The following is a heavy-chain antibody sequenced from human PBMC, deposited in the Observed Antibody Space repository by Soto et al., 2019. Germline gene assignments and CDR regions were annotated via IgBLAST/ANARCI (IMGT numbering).Heavy chain of an antibody. CDR1: GGTFSSYA. Sequence: QVQLVQSGAEVKKPGSSVKVSCKASGGTFSSYAISWVRQAPGQGLEWMGGIIPIFGTANYAQKFQGRVTITADKSTSTAYMELSSLRSEDTAVYYCARACSGGSCYQYYYGMDVWGQGTTVTVSS. D-gene: IGHD2-15*01. CDR3: ARACSGGSCYQYYYGMDV. CDR2: IIPIFGTA. V-gene: IGHV1-69*06. J-gene: IGHJ6*02.